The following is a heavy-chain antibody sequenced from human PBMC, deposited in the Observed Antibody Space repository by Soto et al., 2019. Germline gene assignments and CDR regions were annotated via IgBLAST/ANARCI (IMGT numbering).Heavy chain of an antibody. CDR2: IGPYNGNT. D-gene: IGHD3-16*01. V-gene: IGHV1-18*01. CDR1: GYTFTNYG. J-gene: IGHJ4*02. Sequence: QVQLVQSGTEVKKPGASVKVSCQASGYTFTNYGMSWVRQAPGQGLEWMGWIGPYNGNTNYAQNVQDRLTMTTDPSTSTAYMELRSLTSDDTAMYYCARDNRSPAPPFRGDYWGQGTLVTVAS. CDR3: ARDNRSPAPPFRGDY.